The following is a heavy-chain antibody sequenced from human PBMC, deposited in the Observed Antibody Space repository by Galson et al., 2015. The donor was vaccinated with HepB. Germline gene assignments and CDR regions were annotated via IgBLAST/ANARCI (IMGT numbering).Heavy chain of an antibody. D-gene: IGHD6-19*01. CDR2: IIPILGIA. CDR1: GGTFSSYT. Sequence: SVKVSCKASGGTFSSYTISWVRQAPGQGLEWMGRIIPILGIANYAQKFQGRVTITADKSTSTAYMELSSLRSEDTAVYYCARGAIAVADSYFDYWGQGTLVTVSS. V-gene: IGHV1-69*02. J-gene: IGHJ4*02. CDR3: ARGAIAVADSYFDY.